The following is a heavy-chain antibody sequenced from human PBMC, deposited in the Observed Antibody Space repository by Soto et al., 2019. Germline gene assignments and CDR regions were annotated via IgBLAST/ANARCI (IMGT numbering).Heavy chain of an antibody. J-gene: IGHJ3*01. Sequence: EVQLVESGGRLVKPGGSLRLSCAVSGFALSSYSIAWVRQAPGKGLEWVSFTFNYAGRLYYADSVKVRFAISRDDAKNSVYLQMNSLRAEDTDVYYCAREDGYCGGGYCFLSACDLWGQGTVVTVSS. V-gene: IGHV3-21*01. D-gene: IGHD2-15*01. CDR2: TFNYAGRL. CDR1: GFALSSYS. CDR3: AREDGYCGGGYCFLSACDL.